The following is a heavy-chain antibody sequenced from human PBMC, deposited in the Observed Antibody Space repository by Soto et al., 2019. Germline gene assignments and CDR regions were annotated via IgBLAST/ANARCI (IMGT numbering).Heavy chain of an antibody. Sequence: VASVKVSCKASGYTFTSYGISWVRQAPGQGLEWMGWISAYNGNTNYAQKLQGRVTMTTDTSTSTAYMELRSLRSDDTAVYYCAREGYSYPPGAFDIWGQGTMVTVSS. CDR2: ISAYNGNT. CDR3: AREGYSYPPGAFDI. J-gene: IGHJ3*02. D-gene: IGHD5-18*01. CDR1: GYTFTSYG. V-gene: IGHV1-18*04.